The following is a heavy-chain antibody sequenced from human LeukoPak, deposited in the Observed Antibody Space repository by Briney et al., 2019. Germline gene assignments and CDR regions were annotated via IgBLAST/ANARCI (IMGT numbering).Heavy chain of an antibody. Sequence: GGSLRLSCAASGFTFSSYSMNWVRQAPGKGLEWVSSISSSSSYIYYADSVKGRFTISRDNSKNTLYLQMNSLRAEDTAVYYCAKGDSGSYSSIVYWGQGTLVTVSS. V-gene: IGHV3-21*01. CDR3: AKGDSGSYSSIVY. D-gene: IGHD1-26*01. CDR1: GFTFSSYS. J-gene: IGHJ4*02. CDR2: ISSSSSYI.